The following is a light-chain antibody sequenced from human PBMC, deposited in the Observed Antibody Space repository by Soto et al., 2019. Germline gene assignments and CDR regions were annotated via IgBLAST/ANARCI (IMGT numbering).Light chain of an antibody. Sequence: DIQMTQSPSTLSASVGDRVTITCRASQSISTWLAWYQQKPGKAPNLLIYKAPSLESGVPSRFSGSGSGTEFTLTISSLQPDDFATYYCQHYNSYWTFGQGTKVEIK. V-gene: IGKV1-5*03. J-gene: IGKJ1*01. CDR2: KAP. CDR3: QHYNSYWT. CDR1: QSISTW.